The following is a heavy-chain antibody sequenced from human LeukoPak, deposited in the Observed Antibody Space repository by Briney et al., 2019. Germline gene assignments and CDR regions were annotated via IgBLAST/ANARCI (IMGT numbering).Heavy chain of an antibody. CDR1: GYSFTISC. CDR2: VDQDGSAS. J-gene: IGHJ4*02. Sequence: GGTLRLSCATSGYSFTISCKSWARDRPAPGQELVASVDQDGSASLYRDSVKGRFTISMDNATKRLYLQMNSLMSEADGVYYYASLLGSATRWIYWGQGTLVTVSS. CDR3: ASLLGSATRWIY. D-gene: IGHD2/OR15-2a*01. V-gene: IGHV3-7*05.